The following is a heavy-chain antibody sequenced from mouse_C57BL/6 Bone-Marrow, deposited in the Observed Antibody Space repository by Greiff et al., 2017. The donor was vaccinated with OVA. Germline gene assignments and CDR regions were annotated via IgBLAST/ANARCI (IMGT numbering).Heavy chain of an antibody. V-gene: IGHV5-4*01. J-gene: IGHJ2*01. D-gene: IGHD1-1*01. CDR2: ISDGGSYT. CDR3: ARDQDYYGSSLPY. Sequence: EVNLVESGGGLVKPGGSLKLSCAASGFTFSSYAMSWVRQTPEKRLEWVATISDGGSYTYYPDNVKGRFTISRDNAKNNLYLQMSHLKSEDTAMYYCARDQDYYGSSLPYWGQGTTLTVSS. CDR1: GFTFSSYA.